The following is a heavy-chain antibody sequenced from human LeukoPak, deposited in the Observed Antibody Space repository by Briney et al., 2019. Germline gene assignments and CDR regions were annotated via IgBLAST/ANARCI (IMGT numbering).Heavy chain of an antibody. CDR2: INHSGST. D-gene: IGHD3-10*01. CDR1: GGAFSGFY. CDR3: ARVGELLWFGELSPFDY. J-gene: IGHJ4*02. V-gene: IGHV4-34*01. Sequence: SETLSPNCAVSGGAFSGFYLGWIRQPPGKGVGWVGGINHSGSTSYNPSLKSRVTISVDTSKNQFSLKLSSVTAADTAVYYCARVGELLWFGELSPFDYWGQGTLVTVSS.